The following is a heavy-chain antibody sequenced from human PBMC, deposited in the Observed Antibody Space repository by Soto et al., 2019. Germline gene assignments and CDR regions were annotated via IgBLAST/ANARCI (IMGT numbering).Heavy chain of an antibody. CDR3: VRSQRRYCGNDCYMFDM. J-gene: IGHJ4*02. V-gene: IGHV3-30*04. CDR1: EFMFSNFA. CDR2: ISYDGRHK. D-gene: IGHD2-21*02. Sequence: GGSLRLSCAASEFMFSNFAMNWVRQSPGKGLEWVALISYDGRHKYYADSVKGRISISRDNSKNILYLQMSALRAEDTARYYCVRSQRRYCGNDCYMFDMWGQGTLVTVSS.